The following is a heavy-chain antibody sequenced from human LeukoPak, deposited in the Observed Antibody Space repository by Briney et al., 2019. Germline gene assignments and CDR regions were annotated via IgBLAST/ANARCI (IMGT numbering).Heavy chain of an antibody. CDR3: ARDKALTTSYGMDV. CDR1: GYTFTNYA. CDR2: INTDNGNR. V-gene: IGHV1-3*04. Sequence: ASVKVSCKASGYTFTNYAIHWVRQAPGQGLEWMGWINTDNGNRKYAQKFQGRVTITSNTSANTVNMELTSLRSEDTAVYFCARDKALTTSYGMDVWGQGTTVTVSS. J-gene: IGHJ6*02. D-gene: IGHD2/OR15-2a*01.